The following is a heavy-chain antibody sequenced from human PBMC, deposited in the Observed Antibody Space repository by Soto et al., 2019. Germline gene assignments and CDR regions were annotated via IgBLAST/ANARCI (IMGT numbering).Heavy chain of an antibody. CDR2: IRNKANTYAT. CDR1: GLPFSGSP. D-gene: IGHD2-2*01. CDR3: TRPGSGDFVDPYDYGIDV. Sequence: GGSLRLSCAASGLPFSGSPIHWVRQASGKXLEWVGRIRNKANTYATAYATSVKGRFTISRDDSKNTTYLQMNSLKTEDTAVYLRTRPGSGDFVDPYDYGIDVWGQGTTVTVSS. J-gene: IGHJ6*02. V-gene: IGHV3-73*01.